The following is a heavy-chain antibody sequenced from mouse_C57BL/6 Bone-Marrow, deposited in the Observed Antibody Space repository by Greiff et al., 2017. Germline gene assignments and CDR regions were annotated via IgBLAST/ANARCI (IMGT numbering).Heavy chain of an antibody. CDR2: INPYNGGT. CDR3: APTALFDY. CDR1: GYTFTDYY. V-gene: IGHV1-19*01. J-gene: IGHJ2*01. D-gene: IGHD1-2*01. Sequence: VPLKQSGPVLVKPGASVKMSCKASGYTFTDYYMNWVKQSHGKSLEWIGVINPYNGGTSYNQKLKGKATLTVDKSSSTAYMELNSLTSESSAVYYCAPTALFDYWCQGTTLTVSS.